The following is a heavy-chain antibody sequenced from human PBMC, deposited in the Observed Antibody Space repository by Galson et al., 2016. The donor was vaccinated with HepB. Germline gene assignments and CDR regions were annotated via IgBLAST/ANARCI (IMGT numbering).Heavy chain of an antibody. CDR2: IRSKANSYAT. D-gene: IGHD2-15*01. CDR3: TRQACSGGSCYGWFDP. J-gene: IGHJ5*02. Sequence: SLRLSCAASGFTLSEAWMSWVRQAPGKGLEWVGRIRSKANSYATAYAASVKGRFTISRDDSKNTAYLQMNSLKTEDTAVYYCTRQACSGGSCYGWFDPWGQGTLVTVSS. V-gene: IGHV3-73*01. CDR1: GFTLSEAW.